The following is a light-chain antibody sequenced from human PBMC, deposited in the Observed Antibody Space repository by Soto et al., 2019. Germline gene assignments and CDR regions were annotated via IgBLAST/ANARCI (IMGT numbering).Light chain of an antibody. CDR3: QQYNSYSWT. V-gene: IGKV1-5*01. CDR2: DAS. CDR1: QSISNW. J-gene: IGKJ1*01. Sequence: DIQMTQSPSSLSASVGDRVTITFRASQSISNWLAWYQQKPGKAPKLLIYDASSLESGVPSRFSGSGSGTEFTLTISSLRPDDFATYYCQQYNSYSWTFGQGTRWIS.